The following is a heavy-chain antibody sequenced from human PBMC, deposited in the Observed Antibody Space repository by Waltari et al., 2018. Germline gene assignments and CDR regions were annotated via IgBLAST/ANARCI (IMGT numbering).Heavy chain of an antibody. CDR2: IYYSGST. CDR3: ARSGPIYGDYYFDY. V-gene: IGHV4-59*01. CDR1: GGSISSYY. J-gene: IGHJ4*02. D-gene: IGHD4-17*01. Sequence: QVQLQESGPGLVKPSETLSLTCTVSGGSISSYYWSWIRQPPGKGLEWIGYIYYSGSTNYNPSLKSRVTISVDTSKNQFSLKLSSVTAADTAVYYCARSGPIYGDYYFDYWGQGTLVTVSS.